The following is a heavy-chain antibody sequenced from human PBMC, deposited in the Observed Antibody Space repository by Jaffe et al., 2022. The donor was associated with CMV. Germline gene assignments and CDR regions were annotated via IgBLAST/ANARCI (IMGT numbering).Heavy chain of an antibody. V-gene: IGHV3-33*01. D-gene: IGHD3-3*01. CDR2: IWYDGSNK. CDR3: ARDRDDFWSGYQSYYYYGMDV. CDR1: GFTFSSYG. J-gene: IGHJ6*02. Sequence: QVQLVESGGGVVQPGRSLRLSCAASGFTFSSYGMHWVRQAPGKGLEWVAVIWYDGSNKYYADSVKGRFTISRDNSKNTLYLQMNSLRAEDTAVYYCARDRDDFWSGYQSYYYYGMDVWGQGTTVTVSS.